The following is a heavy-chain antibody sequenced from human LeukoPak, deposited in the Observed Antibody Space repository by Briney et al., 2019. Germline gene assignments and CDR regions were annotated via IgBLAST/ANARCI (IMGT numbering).Heavy chain of an antibody. Sequence: GRSLRLSCAASGFTFDDYAMHWVRQAPGKGLEWVSGISWNSGSIGYADSVKGRFTISRDNAKNSLYLQMNSLRAEDTALYYCAKARGYSYGSDAFDIWGQGTMVTVSS. CDR3: AKARGYSYGSDAFDI. D-gene: IGHD5-18*01. J-gene: IGHJ3*02. CDR1: GFTFDDYA. CDR2: ISWNSGSI. V-gene: IGHV3-9*01.